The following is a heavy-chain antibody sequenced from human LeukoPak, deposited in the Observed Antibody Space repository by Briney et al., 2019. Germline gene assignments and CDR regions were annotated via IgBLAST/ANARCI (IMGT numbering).Heavy chain of an antibody. CDR2: ISGSGGST. CDR3: AKDGSGYGDYDFDY. J-gene: IGHJ4*02. CDR1: GGSISSGGYY. D-gene: IGHD4-17*01. Sequence: PLETLSLTCPVSGGSISSGGYYWSWVRQAPGKGLEWVSAISGSGGSTYYADSVKGRFTISRDNSKNTLYLQMNSLRAEDTAVYYCAKDGSGYGDYDFDYWGQGTLVTVSS. V-gene: IGHV3-23*01.